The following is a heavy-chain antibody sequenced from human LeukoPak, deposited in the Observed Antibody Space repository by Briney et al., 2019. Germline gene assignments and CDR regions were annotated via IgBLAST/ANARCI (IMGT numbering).Heavy chain of an antibody. Sequence: ASVKASCKASGYTFTGYYMHWVRQAPGQGLEWMGWINPNSGGTNYAQKFQGRVTITADKSTRTAYMELISLRSEDTAVYYCAREYGNLTMVTNFDFWGQGTLVTVSS. J-gene: IGHJ4*02. CDR1: GYTFTGYY. CDR2: INPNSGGT. D-gene: IGHD4-17*01. V-gene: IGHV1-2*02. CDR3: AREYGNLTMVTNFDF.